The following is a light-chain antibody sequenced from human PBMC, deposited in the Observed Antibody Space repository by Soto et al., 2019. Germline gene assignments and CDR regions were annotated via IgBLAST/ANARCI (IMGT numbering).Light chain of an antibody. CDR2: ENY. Sequence: FMLTQPHSVPASPGKTVTISCTRISRSIASSFVQWHQQRPGRAPTTVIYENYERPSGVPDRFSGSVDSSSNSASLSISGLKTEDEADYYCQSYDNTNVIFGGGTKVTVL. CDR3: QSYDNTNVI. J-gene: IGLJ2*01. CDR1: SRSIASSF. V-gene: IGLV6-57*04.